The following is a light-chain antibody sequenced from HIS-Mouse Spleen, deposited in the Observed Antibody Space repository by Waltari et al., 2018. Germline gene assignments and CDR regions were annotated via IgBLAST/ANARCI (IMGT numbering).Light chain of an antibody. Sequence: SYELTQPPSVSVSPGQTARITCSGDALPKKYTYWYQLKSGQGPVLVIYEDSKRPSGIPERFSGSSSGTMATLTISGAQVEDEADYYCYSTDSSGNHRVFGGGTKLTVL. J-gene: IGLJ2*01. CDR2: EDS. CDR3: YSTDSSGNHRV. V-gene: IGLV3-10*01. CDR1: ALPKKY.